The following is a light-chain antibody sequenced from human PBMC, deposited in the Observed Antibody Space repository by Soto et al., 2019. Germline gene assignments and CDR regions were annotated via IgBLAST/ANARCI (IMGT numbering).Light chain of an antibody. J-gene: IGLJ1*01. CDR1: SSNIGAGYD. Sequence: QSALTQPPSVSGAPGQRVSISCTGTSSNIGAGYDVHWYQQFPGTAPKLLIYGNRNRPSGVPDRFSGSKSGTSASLAITGLQAEDEATYYCQSCDSSLSGSGVLGTGTKVTVL. CDR2: GNR. CDR3: QSCDSSLSGSGV. V-gene: IGLV1-40*01.